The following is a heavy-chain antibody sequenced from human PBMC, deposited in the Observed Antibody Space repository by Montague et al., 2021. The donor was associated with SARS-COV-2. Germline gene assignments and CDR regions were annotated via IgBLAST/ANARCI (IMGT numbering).Heavy chain of an antibody. D-gene: IGHD5-12*01. V-gene: IGHV4-59*01. CDR1: GGSISSYY. CDR3: AGDRGRFWHFDL. J-gene: IGHJ2*01. CDR2: IYYSGST. Sequence: SETLSLTCTVSGGSISSYYWNWIRQSPGKGLEWIGDIYYSGSTXXXPSXKSRVTISVDTPKSQMSLRLNSVTAADTAVYYCAGDRGRFWHFDLWGRGTLVTVSS.